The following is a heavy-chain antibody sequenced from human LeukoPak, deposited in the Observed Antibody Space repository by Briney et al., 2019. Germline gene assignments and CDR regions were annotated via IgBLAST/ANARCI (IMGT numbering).Heavy chain of an antibody. J-gene: IGHJ6*03. CDR2: IIPIFGTA. CDR3: ARVRYDILTGYNNYYYYYMDV. D-gene: IGHD3-9*01. Sequence: SVKVSCKASGGTFSSYEISWVRQAPGQGLEWMGGIIPIFGTANYAQKFQGRVTITADESTSTAYMELSSLRSEDTAVYYCARVRYDILTGYNNYYYYYMDVWGKGTTVTISS. V-gene: IGHV1-69*13. CDR1: GGTFSSYE.